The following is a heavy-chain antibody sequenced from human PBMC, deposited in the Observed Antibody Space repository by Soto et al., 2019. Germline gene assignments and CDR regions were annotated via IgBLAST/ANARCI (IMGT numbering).Heavy chain of an antibody. V-gene: IGHV3-30-3*01. D-gene: IGHD1-20*01. CDR3: ARAPNWKASYDY. CDR2: ISYDGSNK. J-gene: IGHJ4*02. CDR1: GFTFSSYA. Sequence: PGGSLRLSCAASGFTFSSYAMHWVRQAPGKGLEWVAVISYDGSNKYYADSVKGRFTISRDNSKNTLYLQMNSLRAEDTAVYYCARAPNWKASYDYWGQGTLVTVSS.